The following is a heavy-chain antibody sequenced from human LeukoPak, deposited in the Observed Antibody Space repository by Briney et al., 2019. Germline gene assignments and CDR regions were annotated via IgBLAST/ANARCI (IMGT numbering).Heavy chain of an antibody. CDR1: GFTFSSYS. J-gene: IGHJ4*02. Sequence: PGGSLKLSCAASGFTFSSYSMNWVRQAPGKGLEWVSSISTSSSYIYYADSVKGRFTISRDNAKNSLYLQMNSLRAEDTAVYYCARVSGTFGELYWGQGTLVTVSS. CDR2: ISTSSSYI. V-gene: IGHV3-21*01. CDR3: ARVSGTFGELY. D-gene: IGHD3-10*01.